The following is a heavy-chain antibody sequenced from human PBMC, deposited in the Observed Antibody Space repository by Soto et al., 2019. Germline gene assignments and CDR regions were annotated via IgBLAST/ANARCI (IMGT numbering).Heavy chain of an antibody. CDR2: IGTAGDT. D-gene: IGHD5-12*01. Sequence: GGSLRLSCAASGFTFSSYDMHWVRQATGKGLEWVSAIGTAGDTYYPGSVKGRFTISRENAKNSLYLQMNSLRAEDTAVYYCAKGPTTLVATISHFDYWGQGTLVTVSS. V-gene: IGHV3-13*01. J-gene: IGHJ4*02. CDR1: GFTFSSYD. CDR3: AKGPTTLVATISHFDY.